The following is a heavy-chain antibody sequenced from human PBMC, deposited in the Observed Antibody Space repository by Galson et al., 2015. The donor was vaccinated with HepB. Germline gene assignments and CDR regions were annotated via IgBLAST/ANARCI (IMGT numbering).Heavy chain of an antibody. CDR2: ISYDGSNK. D-gene: IGHD6-19*01. CDR3: ARGGMGSGSTYFDY. CDR1: GFTFSSYA. Sequence: SLRLSCAASGFTFSSYAMHWVRQAPGKGLEWVAVISYDGSNKYYADSVKGRFTISRDNSKNTLYLQMNSLRAEDTAVYYCARGGMGSGSTYFDYWGQGTLVTVSS. V-gene: IGHV3-30-3*01. J-gene: IGHJ4*02.